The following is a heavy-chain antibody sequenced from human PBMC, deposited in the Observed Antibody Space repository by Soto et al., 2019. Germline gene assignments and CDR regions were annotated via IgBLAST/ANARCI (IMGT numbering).Heavy chain of an antibody. Sequence: PGGSLRLSCAASGFTFSSYSMNWVRQAPGKGLEWVSSISSSSSYIYYADSVKGRFTISRDNAKNSLYLQMSSLRAEDTAVYYCAREGPGRIAAYAFDIWGQGTMVTVSS. V-gene: IGHV3-21*01. CDR3: AREGPGRIAAYAFDI. CDR2: ISSSSSYI. J-gene: IGHJ3*02. D-gene: IGHD6-13*01. CDR1: GFTFSSYS.